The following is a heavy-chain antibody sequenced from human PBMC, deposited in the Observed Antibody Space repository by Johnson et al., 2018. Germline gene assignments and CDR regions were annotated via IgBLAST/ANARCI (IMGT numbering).Heavy chain of an antibody. CDR3: ARGLPSLPIAVAGTGAFDI. Sequence: QVQLQESGPGLVKPSDTLSLTCTVSGGSISSFYWSWIRQPPGKGLEWIGYIYYSGSTSYNPSLTSRVPISVDTSKNQFSLKLSSVTAADTAVYYCARGLPSLPIAVAGTGAFDIWGQGTMVTVSS. CDR2: IYYSGST. CDR1: GGSISSFY. V-gene: IGHV4-59*07. J-gene: IGHJ3*02. D-gene: IGHD6-19*01.